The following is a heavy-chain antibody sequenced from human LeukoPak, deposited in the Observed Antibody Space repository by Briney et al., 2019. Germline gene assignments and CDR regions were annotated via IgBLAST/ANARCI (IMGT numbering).Heavy chain of an antibody. CDR2: ISYDGSNK. J-gene: IGHJ4*02. CDR1: GFTFSSYA. CDR3: AKDSSPHCSSTSCYYGDY. D-gene: IGHD2-2*01. V-gene: IGHV3-30-3*01. Sequence: AGGSLRLSCAASGFTFSSYAMHWVRQAPVKGLEWVAVISYDGSNKYYADSVKGRFTISRDNSKNTLYLQMNSLRAEDTAVYYCAKDSSPHCSSTSCYYGDYWGQGTLVTVSS.